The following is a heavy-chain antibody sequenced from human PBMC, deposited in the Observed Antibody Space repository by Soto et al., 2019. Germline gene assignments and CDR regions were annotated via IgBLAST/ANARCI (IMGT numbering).Heavy chain of an antibody. CDR1: GFTFINYW. Sequence: EVQLVESGGGLVQPGGSLRLSCIDFGFTFINYWMSWVRQAPLKGLEWVGNIKQDGSEKNYVDSVKVRFTISRDNAKNSLYLQMNSLRAEDTAVYYCARIASAGRRWDVWGQGTTVVVSS. CDR3: ARIASAGRRWDV. V-gene: IGHV3-7*01. CDR2: IKQDGSEK. D-gene: IGHD6-25*01. J-gene: IGHJ6*02.